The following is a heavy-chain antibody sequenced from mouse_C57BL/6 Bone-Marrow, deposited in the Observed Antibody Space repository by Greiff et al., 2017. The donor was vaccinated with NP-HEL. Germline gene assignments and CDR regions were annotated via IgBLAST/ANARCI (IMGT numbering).Heavy chain of an antibody. D-gene: IGHD2-5*01. Sequence: QVHVKQPGAELVRPGSSVKLSCKASGYTFTSYWMDWVKQRPGQGLEWIGNIYPSDSETHYNQKFKDKATLTVDKSSSTAYMQLSSLTSEDSAVYYCARGAYYSNPYFDYWGQGTTLTVSS. CDR1: GYTFTSYW. CDR2: IYPSDSET. V-gene: IGHV1-61*01. CDR3: ARGAYYSNPYFDY. J-gene: IGHJ2*01.